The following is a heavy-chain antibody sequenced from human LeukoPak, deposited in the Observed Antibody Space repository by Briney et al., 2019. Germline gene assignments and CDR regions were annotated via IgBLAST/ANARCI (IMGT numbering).Heavy chain of an antibody. V-gene: IGHV4-59*01. CDR3: ARAGDILTGPLFDY. CDR2: IYYNGST. J-gene: IGHJ4*02. Sequence: SETLSLTCTVSGGSISSYYWTWIRQPPGKGLEWIGYIYYNGSTNYNPSLKSRVTISVDTSKNQFSLKLSSVTAADTAVYYCARAGDILTGPLFDYWGQGTLVTVSS. CDR1: GGSISSYY. D-gene: IGHD3-9*01.